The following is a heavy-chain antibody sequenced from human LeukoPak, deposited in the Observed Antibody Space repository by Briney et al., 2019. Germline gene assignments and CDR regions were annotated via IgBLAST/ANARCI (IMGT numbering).Heavy chain of an antibody. CDR3: ARHSSSWDFYYYYYMDV. CDR2: IYYSGNT. Sequence: SQTLSLTCTVSGGSISSGSYYWSWIRQPPGKGLEWIGNIYYSGNTYYNPSLNSRVTISVDTSKKQFSLKLSSVTAADTAVYYCARHSSSWDFYYYYYMDVWGKGTTVIVSS. D-gene: IGHD6-13*01. V-gene: IGHV4-39*01. CDR1: GGSISSGSYY. J-gene: IGHJ6*03.